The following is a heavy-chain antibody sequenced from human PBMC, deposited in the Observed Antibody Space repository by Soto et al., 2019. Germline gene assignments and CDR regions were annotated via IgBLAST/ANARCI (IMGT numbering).Heavy chain of an antibody. CDR2: VSANGGTA. J-gene: IGHJ4*02. CDR1: GFTFSSYA. Sequence: LSITCAASGFTFSSYAMNWVRQAPGKGLEWVSAVSANGGTADYADSVKGRFTISRDNFKNTLYLQMDNLRAEDTAVYHCAKGFRNFDYWGQGTLVTVAA. D-gene: IGHD3-10*01. CDR3: AKGFRNFDY. V-gene: IGHV3-23*01.